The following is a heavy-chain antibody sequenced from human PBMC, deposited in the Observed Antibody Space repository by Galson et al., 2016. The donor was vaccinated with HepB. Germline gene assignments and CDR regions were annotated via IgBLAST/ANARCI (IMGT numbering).Heavy chain of an antibody. CDR1: GFTFSNCA. Sequence: SLRLSCAASGFTFSNCAMSWVRQAPGKGLEWVSGINGIGGSTLYADSVKGRFTISRDNSKNTLYLEMNSLRVEDTAVYYCAKELEGSGWFHDAFDIWGQGTKVTVSS. J-gene: IGHJ3*02. D-gene: IGHD6-19*01. CDR3: AKELEGSGWFHDAFDI. V-gene: IGHV3-23*01. CDR2: INGIGGST.